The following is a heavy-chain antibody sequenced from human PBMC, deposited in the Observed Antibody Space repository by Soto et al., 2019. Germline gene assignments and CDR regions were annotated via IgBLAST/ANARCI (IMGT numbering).Heavy chain of an antibody. V-gene: IGHV4-59*08. D-gene: IGHD5-12*01. J-gene: IGHJ4*02. CDR1: SDSINSYY. CDR2: VYYTGST. CDR3: AGGNNGYDANFDY. Sequence: QVQLQESGPGLVKPSETLSLTCIVSSDSINSYYWSWIRQPPGKALEWIGYVYYTGSTNYNPSRKRRVTISVSTSKNQVSLKLSSVTAADTAVYYCAGGNNGYDANFDYWGQGALVTVSS.